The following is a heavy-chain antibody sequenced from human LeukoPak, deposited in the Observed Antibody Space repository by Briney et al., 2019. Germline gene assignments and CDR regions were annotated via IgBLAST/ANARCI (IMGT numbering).Heavy chain of an antibody. J-gene: IGHJ4*02. CDR1: GFTFSRYA. Sequence: PGGSLRLSCAASGFTFSRYAMSWVRQAPGKGLEWVSAISGSGGSTYYADSVKGRFTISRDNSKNTLYLQMNSLRAADTAVYYCARDKGTPYLSSFDYWGQGTLVTVSS. D-gene: IGHD3-16*02. CDR3: ARDKGTPYLSSFDY. CDR2: ISGSGGST. V-gene: IGHV3-23*01.